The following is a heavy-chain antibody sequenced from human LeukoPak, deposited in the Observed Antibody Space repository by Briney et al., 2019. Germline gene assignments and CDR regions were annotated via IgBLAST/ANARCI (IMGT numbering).Heavy chain of an antibody. Sequence: SLKLTCDDPVSPYSSEGGSWVDQAAGQSIKWIGWVSSSNGNTNYAQKFQDRVTMTSDTSTSTAYMELRSLRSDDTAVYYCARLGYGVNSAVYWGQGTLVTVSS. D-gene: IGHD4-23*01. CDR1: VSPYSSEG. J-gene: IGHJ4*02. V-gene: IGHV1-18*01. CDR3: ARLGYGVNSAVY. CDR2: VSSSNGNT.